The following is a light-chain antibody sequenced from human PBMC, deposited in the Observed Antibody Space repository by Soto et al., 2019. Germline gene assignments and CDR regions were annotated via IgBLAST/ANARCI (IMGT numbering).Light chain of an antibody. CDR1: QSVSTY. J-gene: IGKJ5*01. CDR3: QQRSSWIT. V-gene: IGKV3-11*01. Sequence: EVLFTQSPATLSLSPGERATLSCRASQSVSTYLAWYQPKPGQAPRLLIYDASNTATGIPARLSGSGSATDFTLTIRSLEPEDFAVYYCQQRSSWITFGQGTRLEIK. CDR2: DAS.